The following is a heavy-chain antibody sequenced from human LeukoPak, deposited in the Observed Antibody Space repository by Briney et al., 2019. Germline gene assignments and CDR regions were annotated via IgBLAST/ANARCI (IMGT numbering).Heavy chain of an antibody. J-gene: IGHJ4*02. CDR2: ISYDGTNK. Sequence: GGSLRLSCAASGFTFSNYAIHWVRQAPGKGLEWVSVISYDGTNKYYADSVKGRFTISRDNSKNTLFLQMSSLRAEDTAVYFCAREILAPGKTHDYWGQGTLVTVSS. CDR3: AREILAPGKTHDY. CDR1: GFTFSNYA. V-gene: IGHV3-30*04.